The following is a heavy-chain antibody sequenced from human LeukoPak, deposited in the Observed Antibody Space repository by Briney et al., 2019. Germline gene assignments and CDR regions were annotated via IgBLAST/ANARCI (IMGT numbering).Heavy chain of an antibody. V-gene: IGHV3-23*01. CDR3: AKQQGVVVNNEHFDY. J-gene: IGHJ4*02. D-gene: IGHD3-22*01. CDR2: ISGSGGST. CDR1: GFTFSSYA. Sequence: PGGSLRLSCTAPGFTFSSYAMSWVRQAPGKGLEWVSAISGSGGSTYYADSVKGRFTISRDNSKNTLYLQMNSLRAEDTAVYYCAKQQGVVVNNEHFDYWGQGTLVTVSS.